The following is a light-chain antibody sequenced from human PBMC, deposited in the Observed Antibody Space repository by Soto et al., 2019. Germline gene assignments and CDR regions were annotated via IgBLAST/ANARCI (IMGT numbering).Light chain of an antibody. CDR3: QQYGSSPCT. J-gene: IGKJ2*02. Sequence: EIVLTQSPGTLSLSPGERATLSCRASQTVSSNYLAWYRQKPGQAPRLLIYGASSRATGIPDRVSGSGSGTDFTLTISRLEPEEFAVYYCQQYGSSPCTFGQGTKLEIK. CDR2: GAS. CDR1: QTVSSNY. V-gene: IGKV3-20*01.